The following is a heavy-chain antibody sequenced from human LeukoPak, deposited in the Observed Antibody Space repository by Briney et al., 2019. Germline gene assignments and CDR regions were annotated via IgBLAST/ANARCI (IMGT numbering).Heavy chain of an antibody. CDR1: GFTFDEYG. CDR2: INWDGGST. CDR3: ARDSFSGRSLDY. V-gene: IGHV3-20*04. J-gene: IGHJ4*02. Sequence: PGGSLRLSCAASGFTFDEYGMSWVRQAPGKGLEWVSSINWDGGSTAYADSVQGRFTISRDNAKNSLHLQMKSLRAEDTALYYCARDSFSGRSLDYWGQGTLVTVSS. D-gene: IGHD1-26*01.